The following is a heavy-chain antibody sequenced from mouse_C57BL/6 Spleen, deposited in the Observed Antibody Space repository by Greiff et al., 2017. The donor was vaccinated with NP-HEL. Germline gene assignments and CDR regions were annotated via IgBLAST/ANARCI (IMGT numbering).Heavy chain of an antibody. CDR3: TYDYDRFAY. V-gene: IGHV14-4*01. CDR1: GFNITDDY. D-gene: IGHD2-4*01. CDR2: IDPENGDT. J-gene: IGHJ3*01. Sequence: VQLKQSGAELVRPGASVKLSCTASGFNITDDYMHWVKQRPEQGLEWIGWIDPENGDTEYASKFQGKATITADTSSNTAYLQLSSLTSEDTAVYYCTYDYDRFAYWGQGTLVTVSA.